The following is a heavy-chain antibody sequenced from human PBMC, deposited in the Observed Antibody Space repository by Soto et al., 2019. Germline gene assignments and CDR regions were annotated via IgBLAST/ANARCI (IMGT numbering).Heavy chain of an antibody. J-gene: IGHJ4*02. V-gene: IGHV3-23*01. CDR3: ARGWTFDL. CDR1: GFTFSSYA. D-gene: IGHD1-1*01. Sequence: PGGSLRLSCAASGFTFSSYAMSWVRQAPGKGLEWVSGINGGGDSTYFADSVRGRFTISRDNSKNTLFLQMNSLRAEGTAVYYCARGWTFDLWGQGTLVTVSS. CDR2: INGGGDST.